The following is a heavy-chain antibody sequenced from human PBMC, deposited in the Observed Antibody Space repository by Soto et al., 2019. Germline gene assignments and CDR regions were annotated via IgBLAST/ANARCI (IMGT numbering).Heavy chain of an antibody. CDR1: GGSISSSSYY. D-gene: IGHD5-18*01. CDR3: ARLDRIKLWHFDY. V-gene: IGHV4-39*01. CDR2: IYYSGST. J-gene: IGHJ4*02. Sequence: SATLSLTCTVSGGSISSSSYYWGWIRQPPGKGLEWIGSIYYSGSTYYNPSLKSRVTISVDTSKNQFSLKLSSVTAADTAVYYCARLDRIKLWHFDYWGQGTLVTVSS.